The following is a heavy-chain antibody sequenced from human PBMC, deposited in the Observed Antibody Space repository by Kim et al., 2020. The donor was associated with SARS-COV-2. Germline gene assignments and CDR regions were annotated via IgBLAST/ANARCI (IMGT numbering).Heavy chain of an antibody. CDR3: ARYHSGSYLDSVYWFDP. CDR2: IYPGDSDT. J-gene: IGHJ5*02. V-gene: IGHV5-51*01. CDR1: GYSFTSYW. Sequence: GESLKISCKGSGYSFTSYWNGWVRQMPGKGLEWMGIIYPGDSDTRYSPSFQGQVTISADKSISTAYLQWSSLKASDTTMYYCARYHSGSYLDSVYWFDPWGQGTLVTVSS. D-gene: IGHD1-26*01.